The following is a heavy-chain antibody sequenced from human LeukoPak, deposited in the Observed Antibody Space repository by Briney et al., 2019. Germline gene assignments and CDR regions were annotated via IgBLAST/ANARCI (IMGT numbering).Heavy chain of an antibody. V-gene: IGHV3-21*01. CDR3: ARDGTRGDFDY. J-gene: IGHJ4*02. CDR1: GFTFSSYS. D-gene: IGHD7-27*01. Sequence: GGSLRLSCAASGFTFSSYSMNWVRQAPGKGLEWVSSISSSSNYIYYADSLRGRFTISRDNAKNSLYLQMNSLRAEDTAVYYCARDGTRGDFDYWGQGTLVTVSS. CDR2: ISSSSNYI.